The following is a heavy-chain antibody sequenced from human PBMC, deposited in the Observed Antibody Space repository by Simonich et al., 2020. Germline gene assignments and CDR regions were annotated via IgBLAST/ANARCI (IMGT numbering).Heavy chain of an antibody. V-gene: IGHV3-74*01. CDR2: INSDGSST. D-gene: IGHD7-27*01. J-gene: IGHJ2*01. Sequence: EVQLVESGGGLVQPGGSLRLSCAASGFTFSSYWMHWVRQAPGKGLVGVSLINSDGSSTSTADSVKGRFTISRDNAKNTLYLQMNSLRAEDTAVYYCAREAGDLWYFDLWGRGTLVTVSS. CDR3: AREAGDLWYFDL. CDR1: GFTFSSYW.